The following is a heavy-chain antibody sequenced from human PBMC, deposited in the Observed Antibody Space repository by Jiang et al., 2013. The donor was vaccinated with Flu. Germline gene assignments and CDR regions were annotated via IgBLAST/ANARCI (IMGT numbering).Heavy chain of an antibody. D-gene: IGHD3-22*01. CDR2: LLHGST. J-gene: IGHJ4*02. Sequence: QTLSLTCTVSVXSISSGGYVLEAGSASTQEGPGVDWVHLLHGSTYYNPSLKSLVTISVDTSKNQFSLKLSSVTAADTAVYYCARGGYDSSGYLSPFDYWGQGTLVTVSS. CDR1: VXSISSGGYV. V-gene: IGHV4-31*01. CDR3: ARGGYDSSGYLSPFDY.